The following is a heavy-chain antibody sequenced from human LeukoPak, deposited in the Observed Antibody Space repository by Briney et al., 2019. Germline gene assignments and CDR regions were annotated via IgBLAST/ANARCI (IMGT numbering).Heavy chain of an antibody. V-gene: IGHV3-21*01. CDR3: AKDRGIQLYNY. J-gene: IGHJ4*02. CDR1: GFTLSSYS. Sequence: GGSLRLSCAASGFTLSSYSMNWVRQAPGKGLEWVSSISRSSAYIYYADSVKGRFTISRDNAKNTLYLQMNSLRAEDTAVYYCAKDRGIQLYNYWGQGTLVTVSS. CDR2: ISRSSAYI. D-gene: IGHD5-18*01.